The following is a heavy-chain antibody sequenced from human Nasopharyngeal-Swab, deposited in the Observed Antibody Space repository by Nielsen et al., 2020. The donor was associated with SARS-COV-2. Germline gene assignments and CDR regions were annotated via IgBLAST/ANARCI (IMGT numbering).Heavy chain of an antibody. CDR1: GGSISSGGYY. Sequence: SETLSLTCTVSGGSISSGGYYWSWMRQHPGKGLEWIGYIYYSWSTYYNPSIKSRVTITVDTSKNQFFLKMSSVTAAETAVYYCARARITIIVVVDAFDIWGQGTMATVSS. D-gene: IGHD3-22*01. CDR2: IYYSWST. CDR3: ARARITIIVVVDAFDI. J-gene: IGHJ3*02. V-gene: IGHV4-31*03.